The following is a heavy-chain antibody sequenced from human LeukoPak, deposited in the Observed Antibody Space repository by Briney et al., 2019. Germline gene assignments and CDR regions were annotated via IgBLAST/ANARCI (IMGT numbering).Heavy chain of an antibody. J-gene: IGHJ4*02. Sequence: ASVKVSCKASGYTFTNYAISWVRQAPGQGLEWMGWINTNTGNPTYAQGFTGRFVFSLDTSVSTAYLQISSLKAEDTAVYYCARGRYDFWSGYEPVPHFDYWGQGTLVTVSS. CDR3: ARGRYDFWSGYEPVPHFDY. D-gene: IGHD3-3*01. V-gene: IGHV7-4-1*02. CDR1: GYTFTNYA. CDR2: INTNTGNP.